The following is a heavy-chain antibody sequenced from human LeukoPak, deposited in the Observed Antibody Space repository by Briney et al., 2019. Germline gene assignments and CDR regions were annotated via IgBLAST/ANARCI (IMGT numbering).Heavy chain of an antibody. CDR1: GGSISSYY. CDR3: AKSTVSYWYFDL. D-gene: IGHD4-17*01. Sequence: SGTLSLTCTVSGGSISSYYWSWIRQPPGKGLEWIGYIYYSGSTNYNPSLKSRVTISVDTSKNQFSLKLSSVTAADTAVYYCAKSTVSYWYFDLWGRGTLVTVSS. J-gene: IGHJ2*01. CDR2: IYYSGST. V-gene: IGHV4-59*01.